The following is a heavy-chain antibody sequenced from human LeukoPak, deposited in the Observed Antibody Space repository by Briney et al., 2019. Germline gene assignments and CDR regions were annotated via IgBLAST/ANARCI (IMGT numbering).Heavy chain of an antibody. V-gene: IGHV1-18*01. D-gene: IGHD5-18*01. Sequence: ASVTVSCKTSGYTFNIHGFSWVRQAPGQGLEWRGWISAYNGNTDHAQKFQGRVTMTTDTSTSTAYMDLGSLRSDDTAVYYCARDRGYSYGLDYWGQGTLVTVSS. CDR2: ISAYNGNT. CDR3: ARDRGYSYGLDY. CDR1: GYTFNIHG. J-gene: IGHJ4*02.